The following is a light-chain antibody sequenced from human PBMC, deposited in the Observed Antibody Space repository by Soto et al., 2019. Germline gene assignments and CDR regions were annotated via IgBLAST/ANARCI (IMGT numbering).Light chain of an antibody. CDR3: QQYNNWPPIT. V-gene: IGKV3-15*01. J-gene: IGKJ5*01. CDR2: YAS. Sequence: EIMMTQSPATLSVSPGERATLSCRASHSVRNNLAWYQQKPGQAPRLLIYYASTRATGIPARFSGSGSGTEFTLTISSLQSEDFALYYCQQYNNWPPITFGQGTRLEIK. CDR1: HSVRNN.